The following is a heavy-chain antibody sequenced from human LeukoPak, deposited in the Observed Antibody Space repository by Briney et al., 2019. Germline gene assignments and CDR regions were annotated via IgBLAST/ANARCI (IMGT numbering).Heavy chain of an antibody. D-gene: IGHD6-13*01. CDR2: ISAYNGNT. CDR3: ARSSSSWYKKDY. V-gene: IGHV1-18*01. J-gene: IGHJ4*02. Sequence: PGASVQASCKSSGYTFTSYGISRVRQAPGQGLEWMGWISAYNGNTNYAQKLQGRVTMTTDTSTSTAYMELRSLRSDDTVVYYCARSSSSWYKKDYWGQGTLVTVSS. CDR1: GYTFTSYG.